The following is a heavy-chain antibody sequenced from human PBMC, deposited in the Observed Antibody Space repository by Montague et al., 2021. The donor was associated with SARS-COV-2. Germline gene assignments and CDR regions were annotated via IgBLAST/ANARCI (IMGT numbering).Heavy chain of an antibody. CDR2: ISDSGRT. CDR1: GDSIRSYH. Sequence: SETLSLTCTVSGDSIRSYHWTWIRQPPGKGLEWIGRISDSGRTIYNPSLKSRVTISEDTSKNQFFLNLRSMVAADTAIYYCTRDRGIAAADNYYYGMDVWGPGTTVTVSS. CDR3: TRDRGIAAADNYYYGMDV. V-gene: IGHV4-59*13. J-gene: IGHJ6*02. D-gene: IGHD6-13*01.